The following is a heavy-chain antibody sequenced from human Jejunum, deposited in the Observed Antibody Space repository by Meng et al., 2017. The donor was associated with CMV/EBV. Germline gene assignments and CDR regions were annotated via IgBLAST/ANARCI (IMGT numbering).Heavy chain of an antibody. CDR1: GFTFSDHY. CDR2: SRNKASSYTT. J-gene: IGHJ4*02. Sequence: GFTFSDHYMDWVRQAPGKGLEWVCRSRNKASSYTTEYAASVRGRFTISRDDSKNSLYLQMNSLKIEDTAVYYCARAGAGTRYFDYWGQGTRGTVSS. V-gene: IGHV3-72*01. D-gene: IGHD1-14*01. CDR3: ARAGAGTRYFDY.